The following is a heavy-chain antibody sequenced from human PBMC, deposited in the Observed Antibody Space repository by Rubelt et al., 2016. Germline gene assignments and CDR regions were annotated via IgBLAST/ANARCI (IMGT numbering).Heavy chain of an antibody. CDR3: AALDGDYGNEY. CDR2: IDRNNGVT. V-gene: IGHV1-2*06. J-gene: IGHJ4*02. D-gene: IGHD4-17*01. Sequence: QVQLMQSGAEVKKPGASMRVSCKASGDTFTDHNIHWVRQAPGQGLEWMGRIDRNNGVTTNAQKFQGRVTMTWDTYISTAYMGLNRLTSDDTAVYYCAALDGDYGNEYWGQGTLVTVSS. CDR1: GDTFTDHN.